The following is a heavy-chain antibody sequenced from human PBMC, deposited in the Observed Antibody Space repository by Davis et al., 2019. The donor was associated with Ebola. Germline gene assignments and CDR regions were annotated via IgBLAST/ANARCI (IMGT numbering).Heavy chain of an antibody. CDR1: GYTFTSYG. Sequence: AASVKVSCKASGYTFTSYGITWVRQAPGQGLEWMGWINPHNGNTNYAQNVQGRVIMTSDTATTTAYMELRSLRSDDTAVYYCARDRLYCASGDGQVVRCLLSDYWGQGTLVTVSS. J-gene: IGHJ4*02. CDR2: INPHNGNT. CDR3: ARDRLYCASGDGQVVRCLLSDY. D-gene: IGHD6-6*01. V-gene: IGHV1-18*04.